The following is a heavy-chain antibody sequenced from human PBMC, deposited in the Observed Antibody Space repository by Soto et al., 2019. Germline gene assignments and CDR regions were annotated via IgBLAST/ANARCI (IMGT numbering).Heavy chain of an antibody. V-gene: IGHV4-59*01. D-gene: IGHD2-2*01. Sequence: PSETLSLTCSVSGGSISRYYWSWIRQPPGKGLEWIGYAYYSGDTGYNPSLQSRVTMAVDTSKNQVSLKLTSVTAADTAVYYCARDRSTYCGGGTGEVKENWFDPWGQGALVTV. CDR2: AYYSGDT. CDR1: GGSISRYY. J-gene: IGHJ5*02. CDR3: ARDRSTYCGGGTGEVKENWFDP.